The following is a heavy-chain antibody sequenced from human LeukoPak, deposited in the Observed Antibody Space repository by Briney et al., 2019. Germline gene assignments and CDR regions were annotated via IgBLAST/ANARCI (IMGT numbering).Heavy chain of an antibody. CDR1: GGPISSGGYY. CDR2: IYYSGST. CDR3: ARGFVVTSSSLIYNWFDP. Sequence: PSETLSLTCTVSGGPISSGGYYWSWIRQHPGKGLEWIGYIYYSGSTYYNPSLKSRVTISVDTSKNQFSLKLSSVTAADTAMYYCARGFVVTSSSLIYNWFDPWGQGTLVTVSS. D-gene: IGHD6-13*01. V-gene: IGHV4-31*03. J-gene: IGHJ5*02.